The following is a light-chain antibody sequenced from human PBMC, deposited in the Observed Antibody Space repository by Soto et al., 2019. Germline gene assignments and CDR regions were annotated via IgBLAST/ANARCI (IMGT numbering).Light chain of an antibody. CDR3: QVWYSSSDHVV. J-gene: IGLJ2*01. V-gene: IGLV3-21*04. CDR2: YDS. CDR1: NIGSKS. Sequence: SYELTQPPSVSVAPGKTARITCGGNNIGSKSVHWYQQKPGQAPVLVIYYDSDRPSAIPERFSGSNSGNTATLTISRVEAGDDADYYCQVWYSSSDHVVFGGGTKLTVL.